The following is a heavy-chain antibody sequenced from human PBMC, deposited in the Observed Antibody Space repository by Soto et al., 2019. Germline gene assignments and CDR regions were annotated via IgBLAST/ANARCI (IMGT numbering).Heavy chain of an antibody. CDR3: ARGGESKVTTVRPPIFDY. D-gene: IGHD3-16*01. Sequence: QVQLQESGPGLVKPSQTLSLTCSVSGGSISSGAYYWSWIRQHPGKGLEWIGYIYYSGSTYYNPALQNRVTSSVDTSQTQFSLKRSPVTAAATAVYCWARGGESKVTTVRPPIFDYWGQGTLVTVSS. J-gene: IGHJ4*02. CDR1: GGSISSGAYY. CDR2: IYYSGST. V-gene: IGHV4-31*03.